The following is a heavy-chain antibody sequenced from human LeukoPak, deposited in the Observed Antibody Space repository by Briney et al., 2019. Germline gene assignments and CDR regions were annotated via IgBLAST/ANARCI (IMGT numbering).Heavy chain of an antibody. CDR1: GFSFSSFG. Sequence: GGSLRLSCAASGFSFSSFGMNWVRQAPGKGLEWVSSISSSSAYIYYADSVKGRFTISRDNAKNSLYLQMNSLRAEDTAVYYCSDVSGSYWGQGTLVTVSS. V-gene: IGHV3-21*01. CDR2: ISSSSAYI. D-gene: IGHD3-10*01. J-gene: IGHJ4*02. CDR3: SDVSGSY.